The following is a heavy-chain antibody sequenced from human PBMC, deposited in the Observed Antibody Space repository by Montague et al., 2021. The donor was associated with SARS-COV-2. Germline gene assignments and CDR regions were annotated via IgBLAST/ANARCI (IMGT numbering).Heavy chain of an antibody. Sequence: TLSLTCAVSGGSISDGGYSWTWIRQHPGKGLEWIGYVCYSGSTFYNPSLKSQITISVDTSKNQFSLKLSSVTAADTAVYYCAREGGRIQLWLRGDDAFNIWGQGTLVTVSS. CDR2: VCYSGST. CDR1: GGSISDGGYS. CDR3: AREGGRIQLWLRGDDAFNI. J-gene: IGHJ3*02. D-gene: IGHD5-18*01. V-gene: IGHV4-31*11.